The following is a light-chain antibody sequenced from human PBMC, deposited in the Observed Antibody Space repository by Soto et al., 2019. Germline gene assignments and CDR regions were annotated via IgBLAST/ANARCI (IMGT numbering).Light chain of an antibody. CDR2: GTS. J-gene: IGKJ5*01. V-gene: IGKV3D-15*01. CDR1: QSVRSN. Sequence: IVLTQSPSTLSVSQGERATLSCRPSQSVRSNLAWYQQRPGQAPRLLIYGTSTRATGIPARFSGSGSGTEFTLSISSLQSEDFAVYYCQQYNNWPAITFGQGTRLEIK. CDR3: QQYNNWPAIT.